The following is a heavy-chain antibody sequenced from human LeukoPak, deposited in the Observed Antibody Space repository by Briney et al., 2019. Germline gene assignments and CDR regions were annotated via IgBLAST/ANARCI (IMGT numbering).Heavy chain of an antibody. J-gene: IGHJ4*02. V-gene: IGHV3-21*01. CDR1: GFTFSSYS. CDR3: ARPSSDWPQPRPFDY. CDR2: ISSSSSYI. Sequence: PGGSLRLSCAASGFTFSSYSMNWVRQAPGKGLEWVSSISSSSSYIYYADSVKGRFTVSRDNAKNSLYLQMNSLRAEDTAVYYCARPSSDWPQPRPFDYWGQGTLVTVSS. D-gene: IGHD6-13*01.